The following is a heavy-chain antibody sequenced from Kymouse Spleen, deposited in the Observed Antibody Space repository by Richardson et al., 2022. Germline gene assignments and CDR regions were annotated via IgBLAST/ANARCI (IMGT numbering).Heavy chain of an antibody. CDR1: GGSISSSSYY. V-gene: IGHV4-39*01. Sequence: QLQLQESGPGLVKPSETLSLTCTVSGGSISSSSYYWGWIRQPPGKGLEWIGSIYYSGSTYYNPSLKSRVTISVDTSKNQFSLKLSSVTAADTAVYYCARHGIAVAGPFDYWGQGTLVTVSS. CDR3: ARHGIAVAGPFDY. J-gene: IGHJ4*02. CDR2: IYYSGST. D-gene: IGHD6-19*01.